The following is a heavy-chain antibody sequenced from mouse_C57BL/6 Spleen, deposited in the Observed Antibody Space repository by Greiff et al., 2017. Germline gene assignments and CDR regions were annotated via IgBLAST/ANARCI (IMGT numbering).Heavy chain of an antibody. J-gene: IGHJ3*01. CDR2: IDPSDSYT. Sequence: VQLQQSGAELVKPGASVKLSCKASGYTFTSYWMQWVKQRPGQGLEWIGEIDPSDSYTNYNQKFKGKATLTVDTSSSTAYMQLSSLTSEDSAVYYGARIYYDYEFAYWGQGTLVSVAA. CDR1: GYTFTSYW. V-gene: IGHV1-50*01. CDR3: ARIYYDYEFAY. D-gene: IGHD2-4*01.